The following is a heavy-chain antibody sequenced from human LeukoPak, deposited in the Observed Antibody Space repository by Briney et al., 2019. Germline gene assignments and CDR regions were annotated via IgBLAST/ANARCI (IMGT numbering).Heavy chain of an antibody. CDR3: AKSGGYGLIDY. D-gene: IGHD1-26*01. CDR2: IYYTGNT. J-gene: IGHJ4*02. CDR1: GASISGSGYY. V-gene: IGHV4-39*01. Sequence: SETLSLTCAVSGASISGSGYYLGWIRQPPGKGLEWIGDIYYTGNTYYNASLQSRVTISIDTSKNQFSLRLNSVTAADTAMYYCAKSGGYGLIDYWGQGTLSPSP.